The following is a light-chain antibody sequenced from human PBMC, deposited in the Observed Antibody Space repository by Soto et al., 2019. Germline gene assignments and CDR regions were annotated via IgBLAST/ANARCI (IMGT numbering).Light chain of an antibody. CDR3: QQSYSTPRT. J-gene: IGKJ1*01. V-gene: IGKV1-39*01. CDR1: QSISSY. Sequence: DIQMTQSPSSLSASAGDRVTITCRASQSISSYLNWYQQKPGKAPKLMIYAASSVQSGVPSRFSDSGSGTDFTLTISSRQPEDFETYYCQQSYSTPRTFGQGTKVEIK. CDR2: AAS.